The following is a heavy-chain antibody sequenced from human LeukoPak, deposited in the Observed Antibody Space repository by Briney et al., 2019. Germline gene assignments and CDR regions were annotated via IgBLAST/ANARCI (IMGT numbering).Heavy chain of an antibody. V-gene: IGHV4-31*03. CDR1: GGSIISYGYY. CDR3: ARDRMDPALAFFFDY. J-gene: IGHJ4*02. Sequence: SETLSLTCSVSGGSIISYGYYWTWIRQYPGKGLEWIGNIFYNGTTYYNPSFKGRVTVSGDTSKNQFSLNLNSLTAADTAVYYCARDRMDPALAFFFDYWGQGTLVTVSS. D-gene: IGHD3-3*02. CDR2: IFYNGTT.